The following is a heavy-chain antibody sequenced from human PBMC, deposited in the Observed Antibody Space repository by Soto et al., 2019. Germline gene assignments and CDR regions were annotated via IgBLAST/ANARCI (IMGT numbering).Heavy chain of an antibody. CDR3: VRDRYSSSGGFAP. D-gene: IGHD3-10*01. J-gene: IGHJ5*02. Sequence: PSQTLSLTCAISGDSVSSYSAAWNWIRQSPSGGLEWLGRTYYRSRFFSDYAESVKSRIIINPDTSKNQFSLQLKSVTPEDTAVYYCVRDRYSSSGGFAPWGQGTPVTVSS. V-gene: IGHV6-1*01. CDR2: TYYRSRFFS. CDR1: GDSVSSYSAA.